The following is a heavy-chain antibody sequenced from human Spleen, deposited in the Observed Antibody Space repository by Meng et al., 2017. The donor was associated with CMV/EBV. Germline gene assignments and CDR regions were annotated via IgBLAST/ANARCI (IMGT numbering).Heavy chain of an antibody. Sequence: SETLSLTCTVSGASVSSGTHFWSWIRQPPGRGLEWIGTIYHSGTTHYSPSLKSRVTISVDTSKNQFSLKVSSVTAADTAIYYCARETSYTSGWYGYMDSWGQGSLVTVSS. CDR3: ARETSYTSGWYGYMDS. D-gene: IGHD6-19*01. CDR2: IYHSGTT. V-gene: IGHV4-61*01. CDR1: GASVSSGTHF. J-gene: IGHJ5*01.